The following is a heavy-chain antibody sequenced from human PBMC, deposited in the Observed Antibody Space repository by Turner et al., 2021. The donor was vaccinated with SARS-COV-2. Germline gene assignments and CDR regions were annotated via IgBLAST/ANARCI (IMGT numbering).Heavy chain of an antibody. D-gene: IGHD1-7*01. CDR2: FNTEDGEP. CDR1: GYTLSELS. Sequence: QVHLLQSGAEVKTPGASVKVSCKVSGYTLSELSIHWVRQAPGKGPEWMGGFNTEDGEPIYAQMFQGRFSLTEDTSTDTLYMELGSLRSEDTAVYYCATSWELPDAYFDSWGQGTLVTVSS. V-gene: IGHV1-24*01. CDR3: ATSWELPDAYFDS. J-gene: IGHJ4*02.